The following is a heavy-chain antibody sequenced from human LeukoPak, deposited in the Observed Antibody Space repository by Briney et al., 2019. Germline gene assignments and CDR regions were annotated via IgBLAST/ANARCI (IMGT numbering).Heavy chain of an antibody. CDR3: AKDLRLMITFGGSPTVY. CDR1: GFTFSSYA. Sequence: GGSLRLSCAASGFTFSSYAMSWVRQAPGKGPEWVSGISGSGGSTYYADSVKGRFTISRDNSKNTLYLQMNSLRAEDTAVYYCAKDLRLMITFGGSPTVYWGQGTLVTVSS. V-gene: IGHV3-23*01. CDR2: ISGSGGST. D-gene: IGHD3-16*01. J-gene: IGHJ4*02.